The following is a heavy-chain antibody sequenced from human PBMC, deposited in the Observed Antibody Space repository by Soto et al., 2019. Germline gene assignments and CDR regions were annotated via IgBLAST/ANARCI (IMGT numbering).Heavy chain of an antibody. CDR2: ISSSSITI. CDR3: ARDHLFSPRYYYYGMDV. Sequence: PGGSLRLSCAASGFTFSSYSMNWVRQAPGKGLEWVSYISSSSITIYYADSVKGRFTISRDNAKNSLYLQTNSLRDEDTAVYYCARDHLFSPRYYYYGMDVWGHGTTVTVSS. CDR1: GFTFSSYS. J-gene: IGHJ6*02. V-gene: IGHV3-48*02.